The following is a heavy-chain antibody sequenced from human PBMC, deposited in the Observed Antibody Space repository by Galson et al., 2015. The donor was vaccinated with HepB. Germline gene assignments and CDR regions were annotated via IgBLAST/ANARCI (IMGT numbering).Heavy chain of an antibody. V-gene: IGHV3-23*01. J-gene: IGHJ4*02. CDR1: GFTFSNYA. CDR2: INGSGGST. Sequence: SLRLSCAASGFTFSNYAMSWVRQAPGKGLEWVSVINGSGGSTYYGDSVKGRFTISRDNSKNTLDLQLNSLRAEDTAVYYCAKGYYDTSGYLSFDYWGQGTLVTVSS. D-gene: IGHD3-22*01. CDR3: AKGYYDTSGYLSFDY.